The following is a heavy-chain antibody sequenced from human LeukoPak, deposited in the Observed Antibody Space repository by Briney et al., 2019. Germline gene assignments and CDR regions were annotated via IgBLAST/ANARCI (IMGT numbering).Heavy chain of an antibody. CDR1: GFTFSNFS. D-gene: IGHD3-22*01. CDR2: ISSSSSHT. J-gene: IGHJ4*02. V-gene: IGHV3-21*01. Sequence: PGGSLRLSCVGSGFTFSNFSMNWVRQAPGKGLEWVSSISSSSSHTYYAASVKGPFTISRDNAKNAVYLQMNSLTADDTAVYYCAKLILISADDWGQGTLVSVSS. CDR3: AKLILISADD.